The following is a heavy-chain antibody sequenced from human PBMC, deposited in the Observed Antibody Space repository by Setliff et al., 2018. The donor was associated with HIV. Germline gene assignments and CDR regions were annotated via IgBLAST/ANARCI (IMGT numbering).Heavy chain of an antibody. Sequence: GSLRLSCAASGFTFSSYAMSWVRQAPGKGLEWVSGICTSGDSTYYADSVKGRFTISRDFSKSTLFLQMNSLRAEDTAVYFCARKLLTRPNYYGMDVWGQGTTVTVSS. CDR1: GFTFSSYA. V-gene: IGHV3-23*01. CDR3: ARKLLTRPNYYGMDV. D-gene: IGHD2-15*01. J-gene: IGHJ6*02. CDR2: ICTSGDST.